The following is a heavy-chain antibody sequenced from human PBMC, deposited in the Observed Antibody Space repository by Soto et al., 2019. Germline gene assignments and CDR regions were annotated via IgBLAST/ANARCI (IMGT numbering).Heavy chain of an antibody. CDR3: AKDRTMARGIRAFDI. J-gene: IGHJ3*02. CDR2: ISGSGGMT. V-gene: IGHV3-23*01. D-gene: IGHD3-10*01. Sequence: EAQLLQSGGGLVPPGGSLRLSCVASGFAFGNYPMAWVRQTPGKGLQWISTISGSGGMTDYADSVRGRFTVSIDHSKDTVHLQMTSLRADDTAVYYCAKDRTMARGIRAFDIWGQGTTVTISS. CDR1: GFAFGNYP.